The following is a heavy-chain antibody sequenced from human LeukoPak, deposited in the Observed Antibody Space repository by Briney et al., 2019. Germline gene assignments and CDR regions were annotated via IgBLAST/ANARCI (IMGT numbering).Heavy chain of an antibody. Sequence: GGSLRLSCAASGFTFSSYSMNWVRQAPGKGLEWVSSISSSSSYIYYADSVEGRFTISRDNAKNSLYLQINSLRAEDTAVYYCARERARWLPIDYWGQGTLVTVFS. D-gene: IGHD5-24*01. V-gene: IGHV3-21*01. CDR1: GFTFSSYS. CDR3: ARERARWLPIDY. CDR2: ISSSSSYI. J-gene: IGHJ4*02.